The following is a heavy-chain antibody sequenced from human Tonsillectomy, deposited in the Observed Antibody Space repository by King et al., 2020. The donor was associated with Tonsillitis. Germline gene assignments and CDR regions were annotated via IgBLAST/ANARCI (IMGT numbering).Heavy chain of an antibody. D-gene: IGHD3-16*01. CDR2: ISYDGNNK. CDR3: ASDSLQGGYFDY. J-gene: IGHJ4*02. V-gene: IGHV3-33*05. Sequence: VQLVESGGGVVQPGRSLRLSCAASGFTFSTYGMHWVRQAPGKGLEWVAVISYDGNNKYYADSVKGRFTISRDNSKNTLYLQMNSLRAEDTAVYYCASDSLQGGYFDYWGQGTLVTVSS. CDR1: GFTFSTYG.